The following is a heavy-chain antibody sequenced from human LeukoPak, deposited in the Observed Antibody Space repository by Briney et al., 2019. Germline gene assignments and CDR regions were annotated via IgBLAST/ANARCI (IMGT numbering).Heavy chain of an antibody. CDR1: GGSISSYY. CDR3: ARSVGATFDY. V-gene: IGHV4-59*12. D-gene: IGHD1-26*01. Sequence: SETLSLTCTVSGGSISSYYWSWIRQPPGKGLEWVGYIYYSGSTNYNPSLKSRVTISVDTSKNQFSLKVSSVTAADTAVYYCARSVGATFDYWGQGTLVTVSS. J-gene: IGHJ4*02. CDR2: IYYSGST.